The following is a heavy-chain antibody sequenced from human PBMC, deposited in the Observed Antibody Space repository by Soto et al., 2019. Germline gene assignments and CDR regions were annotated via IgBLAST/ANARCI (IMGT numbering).Heavy chain of an antibody. CDR3: AWGLVGANPSDY. J-gene: IGHJ4*02. V-gene: IGHV1-46*01. D-gene: IGHD1-26*01. Sequence: QVQLVQSGAEVKKPGASVKVSCKASGYTFTSYYMHWVRQAPGQGLEWMGIINPSGGSTSYAQKFQGRVTMTRDTCTSTVYMELSSLRSEDTAVYYCAWGLVGANPSDYWGQGTLVTVSS. CDR1: GYTFTSYY. CDR2: INPSGGST.